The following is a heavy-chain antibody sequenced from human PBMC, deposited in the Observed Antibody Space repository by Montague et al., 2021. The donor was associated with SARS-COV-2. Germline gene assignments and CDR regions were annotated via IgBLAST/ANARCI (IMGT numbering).Heavy chain of an antibody. CDR3: ARKEMKYSSIWSTGGNWFDP. J-gene: IGHJ5*02. CDR1: GGSISSSSYY. D-gene: IGHD6-13*01. V-gene: IGHV4-39*01. CDR2: IYYSGST. Sequence: SETLSLTCTVSGGSISSSSYYWGWIRQPPGKGLEWIGSIYYSGSTYYNPSLKSRVTISADTSKNQFSLKLSSVTAADTAVYYCARKEMKYSSIWSTGGNWFDPWGQGTLVTVSS.